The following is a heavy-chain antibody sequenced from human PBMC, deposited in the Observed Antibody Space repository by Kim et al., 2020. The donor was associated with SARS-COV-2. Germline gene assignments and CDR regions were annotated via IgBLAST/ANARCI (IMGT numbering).Heavy chain of an antibody. CDR3: ARETYDILTGFPFDP. J-gene: IGHJ5*02. D-gene: IGHD3-9*01. V-gene: IGHV4-4*02. Sequence: PSLKSRVTISVDKSKNQFSLKLSSVTAADTAVYYCARETYDILTGFPFDPWGQGTLVTVSS.